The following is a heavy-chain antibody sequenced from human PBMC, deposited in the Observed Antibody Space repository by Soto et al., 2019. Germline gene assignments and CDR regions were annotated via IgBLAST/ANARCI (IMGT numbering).Heavy chain of an antibody. Sequence: LRLSCASSGFTVSRYWMHWCLQAPGKGLVWVSRINSDGSSTSYADSVKGRFTISRDNAKNTLYLQMNSLRAEDTAVYYCAREPNSVDNYYGMDVWGQGTTVTVSS. CDR1: GFTVSRYW. J-gene: IGHJ6*02. D-gene: IGHD1-1*01. CDR3: AREPNSVDNYYGMDV. V-gene: IGHV3-74*01. CDR2: INSDGSST.